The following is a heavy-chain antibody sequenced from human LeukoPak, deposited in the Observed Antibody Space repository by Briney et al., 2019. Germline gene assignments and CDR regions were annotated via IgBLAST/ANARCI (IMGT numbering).Heavy chain of an antibody. Sequence: GGSLRLSCAASGFTFSSYSMNWVRQAPGKGLEWVSSSSSSSSYIYYADSVKGRFTISRDNAKNSLYLQMNSLRTEDTAVYYCARDYYGSGSSSCGMDVWGLGTTVTVSS. CDR2: SSSSSSYI. V-gene: IGHV3-21*01. J-gene: IGHJ6*02. CDR1: GFTFSSYS. CDR3: ARDYYGSGSSSCGMDV. D-gene: IGHD3-10*01.